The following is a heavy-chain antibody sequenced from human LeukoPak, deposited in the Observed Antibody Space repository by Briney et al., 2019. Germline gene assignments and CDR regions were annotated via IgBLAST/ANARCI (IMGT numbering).Heavy chain of an antibody. CDR1: GYTFTSYD. V-gene: IGHV1-8*01. D-gene: IGHD3-22*01. Sequence: ASVKVSCKASGYTFTSYDINWVRQATGQGLEWMGWMNPNSGNTGYAQKFQGRVTMTRNTSISTAYMELSSLRSEDTAVYYCARESEEVVVIGSYWGQGTLVTVSS. CDR3: ARESEEVVVIGSY. CDR2: MNPNSGNT. J-gene: IGHJ4*02.